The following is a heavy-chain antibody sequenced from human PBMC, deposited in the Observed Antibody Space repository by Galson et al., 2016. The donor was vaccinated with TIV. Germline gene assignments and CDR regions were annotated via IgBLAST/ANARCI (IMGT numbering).Heavy chain of an antibody. V-gene: IGHV3-66*02. CDR2: ISDGGKT. CDR3: ARDRVVDATYYYYYYGMDV. J-gene: IGHJ6*02. D-gene: IGHD1-26*01. CDR1: GLSVSINY. Sequence: SLRLSCAASGLSVSINYMTWVRQAPGKGLEWVSLISDGGKTYYSDSVKGRFTISRDNSKNTLYLQMSGLRAEDTAVYYCARDRVVDATYYYYYYGMDVWGQGTAVTVSS.